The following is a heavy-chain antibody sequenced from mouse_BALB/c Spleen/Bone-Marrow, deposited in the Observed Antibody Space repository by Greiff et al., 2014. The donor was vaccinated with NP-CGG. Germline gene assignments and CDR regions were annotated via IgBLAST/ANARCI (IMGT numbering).Heavy chain of an antibody. CDR3: ARTTPYAMDY. J-gene: IGHJ4*01. CDR2: ISSGGGST. V-gene: IGHV5-12-1*01. CDR1: GFAFSSYD. D-gene: IGHD5-5*01. Sequence: EVKLKESGGGLVKPGGSLKLSCAASGFAFSSYDMSWARQTPEKRLEWVAYISSGGGSTYYPDTVKGRFTISRDNAKNTLYLQMSSLKSEDTAMYYCARTTPYAMDYWGQGTSVTVSS.